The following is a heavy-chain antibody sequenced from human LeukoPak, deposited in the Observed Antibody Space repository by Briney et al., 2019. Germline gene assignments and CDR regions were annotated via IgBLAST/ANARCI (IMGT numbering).Heavy chain of an antibody. J-gene: IGHJ4*02. V-gene: IGHV4-59*12. CDR1: GDSIDSYY. Sequence: SETLSLTCTVSGDSIDSYYWSWIRQPPGKGLEWIGYIYYRGTTSYNPFLKSRDTISVDTSKNQFSLKLNSVTAADTAVYYCARLPRYGGYDHFDYWGQGILVIVSS. CDR2: IYYRGTT. CDR3: ARLPRYGGYDHFDY. D-gene: IGHD5-12*01.